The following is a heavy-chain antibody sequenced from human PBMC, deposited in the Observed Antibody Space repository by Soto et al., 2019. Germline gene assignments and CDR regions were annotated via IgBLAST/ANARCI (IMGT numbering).Heavy chain of an antibody. D-gene: IGHD1-1*01. V-gene: IGHV1-2*04. CDR1: GYTFTGYY. J-gene: IGHJ6*02. CDR2: INPNSGGT. Sequence: ASVKVSCKASGYTFTGYYMYWVRQAPGQGLEWMGWINPNSGGTNYAQKFQGWVTMTRDTSISTAYMELSRLRSDDTAVYYCARDGTTYYGMDVWGQGTTVTVSS. CDR3: ARDGTTYYGMDV.